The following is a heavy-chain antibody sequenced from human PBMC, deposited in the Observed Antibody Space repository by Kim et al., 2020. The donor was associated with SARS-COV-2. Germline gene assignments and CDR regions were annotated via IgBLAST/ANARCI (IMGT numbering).Heavy chain of an antibody. V-gene: IGHV3-43*02. CDR3: IKDLTSTGDDSVHI. Sequence: GGSLRLSCAASGFNFDDFAMHWVRQAPGKGLEWVSLITWDGVNTYYADSVKGRFTISRDNSKNSLYLQMNSLRPEDTALYYCIKDLTSTGDDSVHILGQGTTVTVTS. CDR2: ITWDGVNT. CDR1: GFNFDDFA. J-gene: IGHJ3*02. D-gene: IGHD2-2*01.